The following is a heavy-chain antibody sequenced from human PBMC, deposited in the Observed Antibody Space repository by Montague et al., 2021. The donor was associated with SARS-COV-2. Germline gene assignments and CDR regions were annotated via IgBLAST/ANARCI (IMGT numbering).Heavy chain of an antibody. CDR2: ISHSGTT. V-gene: IGHV4-34*01. J-gene: IGHJ3*02. CDR3: ARGLVWGATTGFDI. Sequence: SETLSLTCAVYGASFSGYYWNFIRQTPGKGLEWLGEISHSGTTKYNPSLKSRFTISADTSKNQFSLTLTSVTAADTAVYFCARGLVWGATTGFDIWGQGTMVTVSS. D-gene: IGHD1-26*01. CDR1: GASFSGYY.